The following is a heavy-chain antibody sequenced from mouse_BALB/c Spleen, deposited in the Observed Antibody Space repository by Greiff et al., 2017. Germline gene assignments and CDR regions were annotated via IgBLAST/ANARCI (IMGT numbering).Heavy chain of an antibody. CDR1: GFSLTSYG. V-gene: IGHV2-9*02. D-gene: IGHD2-4*01. Sequence: VHLVESGPGLVAPSQSLSITCTVSGFSLTSYGVHWVRQPPGKGLEWLGVIWAGGSTNYNSALMSRLSISKDNSKSQVFLKMNSLQTDDTAMYYCARIYYDYDGTRYYAMDYWGQGTSVTVSS. CDR2: IWAGGST. CDR3: ARIYYDYDGTRYYAMDY. J-gene: IGHJ4*01.